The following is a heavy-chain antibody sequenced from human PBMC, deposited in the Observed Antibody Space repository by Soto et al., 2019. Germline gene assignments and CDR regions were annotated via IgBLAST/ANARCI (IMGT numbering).Heavy chain of an antibody. CDR2: IYSGGST. CDR1: GFTVSSNY. Sequence: EVQLVESGGGLVQPGGSLRLSCAASGFTVSSNYMSWVRQAPGKGLEWVSVIYSGGSTYYADSVKGRFTISRDNSKNTLYLQMNSLRAEDTAVYYCARDCGGDCYVYLGYFQHWGQGTLVTVSS. CDR3: ARDCGGDCYVYLGYFQH. D-gene: IGHD2-21*01. J-gene: IGHJ1*01. V-gene: IGHV3-66*01.